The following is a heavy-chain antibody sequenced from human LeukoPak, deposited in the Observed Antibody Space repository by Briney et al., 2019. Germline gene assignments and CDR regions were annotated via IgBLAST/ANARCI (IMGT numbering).Heavy chain of an antibody. CDR1: GGSLISHS. Sequence: PSETLSLTCTVSGGSLISHSWSWIRQPPGKGLEWIGYIYDFGSTDYRPSLKNRITMSVDTCKNQFSLELNSVTAADTAIYYCAGAVGALLTWAFWGQGTLVTVSS. CDR2: IYDFGST. V-gene: IGHV4-59*11. CDR3: AGAVGALLTWAF. D-gene: IGHD1-26*01. J-gene: IGHJ4*02.